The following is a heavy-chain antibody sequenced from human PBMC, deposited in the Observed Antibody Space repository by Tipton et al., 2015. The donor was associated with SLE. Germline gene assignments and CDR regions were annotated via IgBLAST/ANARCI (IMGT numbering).Heavy chain of an antibody. CDR3: ARDLAGD. D-gene: IGHD3-10*01. V-gene: IGHV1-69*05. Sequence: QSGAEVKKPGSSVKVSCKASGGTFSTSGISWVRQAPGQGLEWMGGIIPILGTPHYAQKFQGRITITTDGSTSTGYMELTSLRSEDTAVYYCARDLAGDWGQGTLVIVSS. CDR2: IIPILGTP. CDR1: GGTFSTSG. J-gene: IGHJ4*02.